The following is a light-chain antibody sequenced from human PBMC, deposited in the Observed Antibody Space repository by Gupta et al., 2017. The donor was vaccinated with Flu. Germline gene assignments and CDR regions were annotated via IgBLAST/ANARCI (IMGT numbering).Light chain of an antibody. CDR1: NIETKS. CDR3: QVWDIISDHVI. Sequence: SYVLTQPPSLSVAPGQTARVTCGGNNIETKSVHWYQQKPGQAPILVVFDDRDRPSGIPERFSGSNSGNTATLTSSRVEAGDEADYYCQVWDIISDHVIFGGGTKLTVL. J-gene: IGLJ2*01. V-gene: IGLV3-21*02. CDR2: DDR.